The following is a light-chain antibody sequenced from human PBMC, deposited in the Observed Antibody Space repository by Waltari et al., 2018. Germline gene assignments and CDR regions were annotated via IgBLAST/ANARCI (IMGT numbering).Light chain of an antibody. J-gene: IGKJ1*01. CDR1: QSIGKY. CDR3: QHYVRLPAT. Sequence: EIVLTQSPGTLSWSPGERATLFCRASQSIGKYLVWYQQKPGQAPRLLIYGASTRDTGIPDRFSGGGSGTDFSLSITRLEPEDFAVYYCQHYVRLPATFGQGTTVEI. CDR2: GAS. V-gene: IGKV3-20*01.